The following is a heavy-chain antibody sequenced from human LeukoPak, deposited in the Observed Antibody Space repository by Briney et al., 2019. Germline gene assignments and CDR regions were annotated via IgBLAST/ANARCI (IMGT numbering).Heavy chain of an antibody. Sequence: QTGGSLRLSCAASGFTFSSYGMSWVRQAPGKGLEWVSGIRNSGSYTYYADSVKGRFTISRDNSKNMLYLEVISLTADDTAVYYCAKDDAWLRFGEWSQGTLVTVSS. J-gene: IGHJ4*02. CDR1: GFTFSSYG. V-gene: IGHV3-23*01. CDR2: IRNSGSYT. CDR3: AKDDAWLRFGE. D-gene: IGHD3-10*01.